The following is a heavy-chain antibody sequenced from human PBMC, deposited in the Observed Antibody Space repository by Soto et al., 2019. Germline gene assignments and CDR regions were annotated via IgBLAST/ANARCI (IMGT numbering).Heavy chain of an antibody. Sequence: SVKVSCKASGGTFSSYAISWVRQAPGQGLQWMGGIIPIFGTTNYAQKFQGRVTMTQNTAIGTAYMELSSLRSDDTATYYCTRAYGAETFDFWGQGTRVTVSS. CDR2: IIPIFGTT. CDR1: GGTFSSYA. D-gene: IGHD3-10*01. CDR3: TRAYGAETFDF. V-gene: IGHV1-69*06. J-gene: IGHJ5*01.